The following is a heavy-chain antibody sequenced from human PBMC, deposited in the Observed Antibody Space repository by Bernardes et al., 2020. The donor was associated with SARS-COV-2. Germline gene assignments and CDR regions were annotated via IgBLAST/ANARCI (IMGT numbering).Heavy chain of an antibody. CDR3: ARGPGLVARVLDS. CDR1: GDSISSGGYY. J-gene: IGHJ4*02. CDR2: IYYTGIT. Sequence: SETLSLTCTVSGDSISSGGYYWSWIRQHPGKGLEWIGYIYYTGITYFNPSLKNRLTTSVDTSKNQFSLKLSSVTAADTAVYYCARGPGLVARVLDSWGQGTLVTVSS. V-gene: IGHV4-31*03. D-gene: IGHD5-12*01.